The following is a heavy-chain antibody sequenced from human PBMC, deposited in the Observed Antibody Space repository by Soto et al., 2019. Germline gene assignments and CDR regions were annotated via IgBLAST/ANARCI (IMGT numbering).Heavy chain of an antibody. V-gene: IGHV1-69*13. CDR1: GGTFSSYA. J-gene: IGHJ4*02. Sequence: SVKVSCKASGGTFSSYAISWVRQAPGQGLEWMGGIIPIFGTANYAQKFQGRVTITADESTSTAYMELSSLRSEDTAVYYCARGTQYYDSSGYYYFDYWGQGTLVTVSS. CDR2: IIPIFGTA. D-gene: IGHD3-22*01. CDR3: ARGTQYYDSSGYYYFDY.